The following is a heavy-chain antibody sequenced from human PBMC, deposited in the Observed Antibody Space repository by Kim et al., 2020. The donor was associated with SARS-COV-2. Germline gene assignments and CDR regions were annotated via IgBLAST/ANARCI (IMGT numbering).Heavy chain of an antibody. CDR3: ASSSSGWQNWFDP. CDR1: GYSFTSYW. Sequence: GESLKISCKGSGYSFTSYWISWVRQMPGKGLEWMGRIDPSDSYTNYSPSFQGHVTISADKSISTAYLQWSSLKASDTAMYYCASSSSGWQNWFDPWGQGTLVTFSS. CDR2: IDPSDSYT. D-gene: IGHD6-19*01. V-gene: IGHV5-10-1*01. J-gene: IGHJ5*02.